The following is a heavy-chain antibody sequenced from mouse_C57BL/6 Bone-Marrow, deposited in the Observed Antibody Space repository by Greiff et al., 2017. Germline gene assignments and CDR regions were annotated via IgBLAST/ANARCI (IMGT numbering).Heavy chain of an antibody. D-gene: IGHD1-1*01. Sequence: QVQLQQPGAELVRPGSSVKLSCKASGYTFTSYWMDWVKQRPGQGLEWIGNIYPSDSETLYNQKFKDKATLTVDKSSSTAYMQLSSLTSEDSAVYYCARLPLYYYGSSYPHWYFDVWGTGTTVTVSS. CDR3: ARLPLYYYGSSYPHWYFDV. CDR1: GYTFTSYW. V-gene: IGHV1-61*01. CDR2: IYPSDSET. J-gene: IGHJ1*03.